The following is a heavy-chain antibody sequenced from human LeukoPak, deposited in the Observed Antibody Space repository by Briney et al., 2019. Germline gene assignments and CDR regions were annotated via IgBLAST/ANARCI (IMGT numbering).Heavy chain of an antibody. CDR1: GGSISSSSYY. CDR2: IDYSGST. CDR3: AIAIAAAGTDWFDT. J-gene: IGHJ5*02. V-gene: IGHV4-39*01. D-gene: IGHD6-13*01. Sequence: SETLSLTCTVSGGSISSSSYYWGRIRQPPGKGREWIVSIDYSGSTYYTPSLKSRVTISGDKSKNQFSLKMSSVTAADTAVYYCAIAIAAAGTDWFDTWGQGTLVTVSS.